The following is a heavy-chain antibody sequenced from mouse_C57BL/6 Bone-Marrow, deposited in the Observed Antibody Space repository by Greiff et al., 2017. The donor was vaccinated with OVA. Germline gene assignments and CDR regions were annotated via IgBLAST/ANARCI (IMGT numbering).Heavy chain of an antibody. Sequence: VQLQQPGAELVMPGASVKLSCKASGYTFTSYWMHWVKQRPGQGLEWIGEIDPSDSYTNYNQKFKGKSTLTVDKSSSTAYMQLSSLTSEDSAVYYCARDGTTVVARNFDVWGTGTTVTVSS. CDR2: IDPSDSYT. CDR1: GYTFTSYW. J-gene: IGHJ1*03. CDR3: ARDGTTVVARNFDV. V-gene: IGHV1-69*01. D-gene: IGHD1-1*01.